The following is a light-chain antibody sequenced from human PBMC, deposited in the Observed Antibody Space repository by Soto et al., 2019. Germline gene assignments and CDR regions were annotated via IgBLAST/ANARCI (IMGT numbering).Light chain of an antibody. J-gene: IGKJ1*01. CDR3: QQYGHSPWT. CDR2: GAS. CDR1: QSVSSSY. Sequence: EIVLTQSPGTLSLSPGERVTLSCRASQSVSSSYLAWYQQKPGQAPRLLFYGASSRATGIPDRFSGSGSGTDFILTISRLEPDDFAVYYCQQYGHSPWTFGQGNKVEIK. V-gene: IGKV3-20*01.